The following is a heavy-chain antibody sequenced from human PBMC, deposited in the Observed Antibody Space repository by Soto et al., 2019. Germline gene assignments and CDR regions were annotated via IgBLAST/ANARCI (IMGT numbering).Heavy chain of an antibody. CDR2: IYYRGSI. Sequence: PSETLALPCTGSCCSISCHYWSWIRPPPGNGLEWIGYIYYRGSIHYNPPLKSRVTILVDTPTHHFSLKLSSVTAADTAVYYCARVGVTGTTISRWFDPWGQGTLVT. V-gene: IGHV4-59*11. D-gene: IGHD1-20*01. J-gene: IGHJ5*02. CDR1: CCSISCHY. CDR3: ARVGVTGTTISRWFDP.